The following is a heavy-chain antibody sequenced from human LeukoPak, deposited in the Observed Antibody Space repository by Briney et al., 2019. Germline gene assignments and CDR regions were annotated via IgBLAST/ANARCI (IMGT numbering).Heavy chain of an antibody. D-gene: IGHD5-18*01. J-gene: IGHJ4*02. CDR3: AKGTTGMAPRGYFDD. V-gene: IGHV3-23*01. CDR1: GFTFSTYA. Sequence: PGGSLILSCAVSGFTFSTYAMNWVRQAPGKGLEWVSVISGSGGSTYYADSVKGRFTISRDNSKNTLYLQMNSLTVEDTAVYYCAKGTTGMAPRGYFDDWGQGTLVTVSS. CDR2: ISGSGGST.